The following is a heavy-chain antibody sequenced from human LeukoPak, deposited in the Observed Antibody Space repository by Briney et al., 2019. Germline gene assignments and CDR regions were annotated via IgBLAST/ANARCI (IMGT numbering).Heavy chain of an antibody. CDR3: ARARPGIAVAGIDY. J-gene: IGHJ4*02. CDR2: INPNSSGT. V-gene: IGHV1-2*02. Sequence: GASVKVSCKASGYTFTGYYMHWARQAPGQGLEWMGWINPNSSGTNYAQKFQGRVTMTRDTSISTAYMELSRLRSGDTAVYYCARARPGIAVAGIDYWGQGTLVTVSS. CDR1: GYTFTGYY. D-gene: IGHD6-19*01.